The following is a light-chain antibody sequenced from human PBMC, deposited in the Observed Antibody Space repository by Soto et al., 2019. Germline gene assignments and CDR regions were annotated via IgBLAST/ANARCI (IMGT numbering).Light chain of an antibody. CDR1: SSDFGGYNY. CDR2: DVS. V-gene: IGLV2-14*01. Sequence: QSALTQPASVSGSPGQSITISCTGTSSDFGGYNYVSWYQQHQGKAPKLMIYDVSNRPSGVSNRLSGSKSGNTASLTISGLQAEDEADYYCSSYTSSSAVVFGGGTKITVL. CDR3: SSYTSSSAVV. J-gene: IGLJ2*01.